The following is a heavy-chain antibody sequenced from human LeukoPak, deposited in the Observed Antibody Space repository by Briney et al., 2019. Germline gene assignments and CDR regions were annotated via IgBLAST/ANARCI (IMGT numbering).Heavy chain of an antibody. CDR2: IKESNPGT. CDR3: AKASVGHCSGAFCYHFDS. V-gene: IGHV3-23*01. Sequence: GGSLTLSCAASGFTFSTYAMSWVLQTPGKGLEWVADIKESNPGTYHASSVVGRSSISRDNSKNTLHLQMNGLRAEDAAIYFCAKASVGHCSGAFCYHFDSWGQGTLV. D-gene: IGHD2-15*01. CDR1: GFTFSTYA. J-gene: IGHJ4*02.